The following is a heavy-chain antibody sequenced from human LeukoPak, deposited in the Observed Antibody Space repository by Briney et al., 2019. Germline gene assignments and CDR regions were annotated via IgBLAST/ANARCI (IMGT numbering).Heavy chain of an antibody. CDR1: GFTFDDYA. J-gene: IGHJ4*02. Sequence: GGSLRLSCAASGFTFDDYAMHWVRHAPGRGLEWVSGISWNSGSIGYADSVKGRFTISRDNAKNSLYLQMNSLRAEDTALYYCAKVGIAAALPDYWGQGTLVTVSS. V-gene: IGHV3-9*01. D-gene: IGHD6-13*01. CDR2: ISWNSGSI. CDR3: AKVGIAAALPDY.